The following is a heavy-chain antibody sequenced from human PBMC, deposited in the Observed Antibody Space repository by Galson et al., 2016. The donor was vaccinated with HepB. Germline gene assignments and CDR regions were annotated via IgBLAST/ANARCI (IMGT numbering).Heavy chain of an antibody. CDR1: GGSISTSY. CDR3: ARDRGFVKRSLVQGPSYLFYGMDV. V-gene: IGHV4-59*01. D-gene: IGHD3-10*01. Sequence: ETLSLTCAVSGGSISTSYWSWIRQSPGTGLEWIGYIFYSGSTTYNPSLKSRVTISVDTSKSLFSLTLKSVTAADTAVYYCARDRGFVKRSLVQGPSYLFYGMDVWGKGTTVTVSS. CDR2: IFYSGST. J-gene: IGHJ6*04.